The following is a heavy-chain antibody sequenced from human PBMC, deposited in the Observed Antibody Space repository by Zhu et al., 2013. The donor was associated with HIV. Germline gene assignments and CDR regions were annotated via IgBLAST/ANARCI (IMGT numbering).Heavy chain of an antibody. CDR3: ARGFLDQNYYGSGSWFDP. Sequence: QVQLVQSGAEVKKPGASVKVSCKASGYTFTSYAMHWVRQAPGQRLEWMGWINAGNGNTKYSQKFQGRVTITRDTSASTAYMELSSLRSEDTAVYYCARGFLDQNYYGSGSWFDPWGQGTLVTVSS. CDR2: INAGNGNT. D-gene: IGHD3-10*01. CDR1: GYTFTSYA. V-gene: IGHV1-3*01. J-gene: IGHJ5*02.